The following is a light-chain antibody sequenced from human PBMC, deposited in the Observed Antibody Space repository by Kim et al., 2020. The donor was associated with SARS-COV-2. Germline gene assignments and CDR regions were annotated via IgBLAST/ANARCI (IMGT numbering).Light chain of an antibody. CDR3: PPPSPSPLP. J-gene: IGKJ4*01. CDR1: QSVHTY. CDR2: DAS. Sequence: EMVLTQSPATLSLSPGERATLSCRASQSVHTYLAWYQQKPGQPPRLLIYDASNMATGIPARFSGSGSGTDFTLTISSLEPEDFAVYYFPPPSPSPLPFGGGTKVDIK. V-gene: IGKV3-11*01.